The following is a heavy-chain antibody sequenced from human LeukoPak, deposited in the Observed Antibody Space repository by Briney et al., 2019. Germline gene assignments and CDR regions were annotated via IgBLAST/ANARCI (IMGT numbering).Heavy chain of an antibody. CDR2: ISYDGSNK. V-gene: IGHV3-30-3*01. Sequence: PGRSLRLSCAASGFTFSAYALYWVRRARQAPGKGLEWVAIISYDGSNKYYADSVKGRFTISRDNSKNTLYLQMNSLRAEDTAVYYCARDYCSGSSCYSEGCWGQGTLVTVSS. J-gene: IGHJ4*02. CDR3: ARDYCSGSSCYSEGC. CDR1: GFTFSAYA. D-gene: IGHD2-15*01.